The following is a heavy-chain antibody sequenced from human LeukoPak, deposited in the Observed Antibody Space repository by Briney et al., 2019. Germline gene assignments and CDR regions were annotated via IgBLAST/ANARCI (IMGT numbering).Heavy chain of an antibody. CDR2: INPNSGGT. J-gene: IGHJ6*04. CDR1: GYTFTGYY. CDR3: ARDRGYDILTGYPYV. V-gene: IGHV1-2*02. Sequence: ASVKVSCKASGYTFTGYYMHWVRQAPGQGLEWMGWINPNSGGTNYAQKFQGRVTMTRDTSISTAYMELSRLRSDDTAVYYCARDRGYDILTGYPYVWGKGTTVTISS. D-gene: IGHD3-9*01.